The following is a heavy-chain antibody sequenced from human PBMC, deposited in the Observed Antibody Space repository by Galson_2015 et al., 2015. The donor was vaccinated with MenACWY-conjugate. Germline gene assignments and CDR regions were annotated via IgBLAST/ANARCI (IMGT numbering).Heavy chain of an antibody. D-gene: IGHD4-11*01. J-gene: IGHJ1*01. V-gene: IGHV3-48*04. CDR2: ISSSSSTI. CDR3: ARVDYNANGNVY. CDR1: GLTFSRYS. Sequence: SLRLSCAVSGLTFSRYSMNWVRQAPGKGLEWVSYISSSSSTIYYADSVRGRFTISRDNAKNSLYLQMDSLRAEDSAVYYCARVDYNANGNVYWGQGTLVTVSS.